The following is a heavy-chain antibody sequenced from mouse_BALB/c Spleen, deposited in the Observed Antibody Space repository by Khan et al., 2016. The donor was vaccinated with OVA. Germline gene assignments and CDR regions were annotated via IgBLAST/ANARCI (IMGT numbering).Heavy chain of an antibody. CDR3: ARVYGGDFDY. J-gene: IGHJ2*01. Sequence: EVQLQVSGPGLVKPSQSLSITCTVTGYSITSDYAWNWIRQFPGNKLEWMGYISYSGNINYNPSLKSRITVTRDTSKNQIFLQLNSVTAEDTATYYCARVYGGDFDYWGQGTTLTVSS. CDR2: ISYSGNI. D-gene: IGHD2-10*02. V-gene: IGHV3-2*02. CDR1: GYSITSDYA.